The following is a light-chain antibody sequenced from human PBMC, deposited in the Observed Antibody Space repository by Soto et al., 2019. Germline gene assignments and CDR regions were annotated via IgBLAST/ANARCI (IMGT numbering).Light chain of an antibody. CDR1: QSVSSSY. Sequence: EMVLTQSPGTLSLSPGERATLSGSASQSVSSSYLAWYQQKPGQPPRLLIYGASRRATGIPDRFSGSGSGSDFTLTISRVEPEDFALYYCQHYHSGHRIAFGQGTRLENK. CDR2: GAS. V-gene: IGKV3-20*01. CDR3: QHYHSGHRIA. J-gene: IGKJ5*01.